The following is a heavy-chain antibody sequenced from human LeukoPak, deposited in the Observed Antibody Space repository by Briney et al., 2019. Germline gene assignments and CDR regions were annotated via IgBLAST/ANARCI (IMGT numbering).Heavy chain of an antibody. V-gene: IGHV4-34*01. CDR3: ARGGKYSSGWRYYYYMDV. J-gene: IGHJ6*03. CDR1: GDSITSGGYS. CDR2: INHSGST. Sequence: SETLSLTCAVSGDSITSGGYSWSWIRQPPGKGLEWIGEINHSGSTNYNPSLKSRVTISVDTSKNQFSLKLSSVTAADTAVYYCARGGKYSSGWRYYYYMDVWGKGTTVTVSS. D-gene: IGHD6-19*01.